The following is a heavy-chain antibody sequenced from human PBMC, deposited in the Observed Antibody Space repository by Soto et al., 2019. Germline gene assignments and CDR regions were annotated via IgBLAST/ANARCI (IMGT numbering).Heavy chain of an antibody. J-gene: IGHJ6*02. CDR1: GFIFSNYA. D-gene: IGHD4-17*01. Sequence: QLHLVESGGGVVQPGNSLRLSCTASGFIFSNYAMHWVRQAAGKGLEWVALISYDGRHIYYADSVKGRFAISRDNSKNTLDLVMNSLRREDTAMYYCARDVSDYVLDVWGQGTTVNVSS. V-gene: IGHV3-30*09. CDR2: ISYDGRHI. CDR3: ARDVSDYVLDV.